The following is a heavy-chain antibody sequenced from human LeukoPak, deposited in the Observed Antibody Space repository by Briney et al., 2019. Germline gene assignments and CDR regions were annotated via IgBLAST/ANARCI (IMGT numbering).Heavy chain of an antibody. CDR3: AKAFVGATTPTFDY. D-gene: IGHD1-26*01. J-gene: IGHJ4*02. CDR1: GFTFSSYA. CDR2: ISGSGGST. Sequence: GGSLRLSCAASGFTFSSYAMSWVRPAPGKGLEWVSAISGSGGSTYYADSVKGRFTISRDNSKNTLYLQMNSLRAEDTAVYYCAKAFVGATTPTFDYWGQGTLVTVSS. V-gene: IGHV3-23*01.